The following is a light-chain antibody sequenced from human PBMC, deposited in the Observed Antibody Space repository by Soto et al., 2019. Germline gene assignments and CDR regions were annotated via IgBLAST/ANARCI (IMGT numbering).Light chain of an antibody. V-gene: IGLV2-14*01. CDR2: EVS. CDR1: SSDVGGYNY. J-gene: IGLJ1*01. CDR3: RSYTSSSTNYV. Sequence: QSVLTQPASVSGSPGQSITISCTGTSSDVGGYNYVSWYQQHPGKAPKLMIYEVSNRPSGVSNRFSGSKSGNTASLTISGLQAEDEADYQCRSYTSSSTNYVFATGPKASV.